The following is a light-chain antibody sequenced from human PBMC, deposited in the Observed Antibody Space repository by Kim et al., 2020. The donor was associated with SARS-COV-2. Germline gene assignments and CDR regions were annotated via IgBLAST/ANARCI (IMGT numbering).Light chain of an antibody. CDR3: NSRDSNDNVV. V-gene: IGLV3-19*01. CDR2: GKN. CDR1: SLRSYY. J-gene: IGLJ2*01. Sequence: VDLGQTVRITCQGDSLRSYYATWYQQKPGQAAILVIYGKNNRPSGIPDRFSGSSSGNTASLTITGTQAGDEADYYCNSRDSNDNVVFGGGTQLTVL.